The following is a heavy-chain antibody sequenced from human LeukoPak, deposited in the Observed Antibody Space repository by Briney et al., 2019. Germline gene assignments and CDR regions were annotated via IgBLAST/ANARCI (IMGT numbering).Heavy chain of an antibody. CDR3: AITSARGTYRFLDY. Sequence: ASVKVSCKASGYTFTNYAITWARQAPGQGLEWMGWISPYNGNTNFAQNLQGRVTMTTDTATSTAYMELRDLRSDDTAVYYCAITSARGTYRFLDYWRRGTLVTVSS. D-gene: IGHD3-16*02. CDR2: ISPYNGNT. V-gene: IGHV1-18*01. J-gene: IGHJ4*02. CDR1: GYTFTNYA.